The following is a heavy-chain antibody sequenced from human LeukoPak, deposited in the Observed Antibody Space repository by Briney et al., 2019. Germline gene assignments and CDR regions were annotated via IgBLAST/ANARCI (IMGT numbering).Heavy chain of an antibody. Sequence: GGSLRLSCATSGFTFNNYNMNWVRQAPGRALEWVSSITSSGTYIYYADSVKGRFTISRDNAKNSLYLQMNSLRAEDTAVYYCASLPSPLITLVRGVIITQVAPPWGQGTLVTVSS. CDR1: GFTFNNYN. V-gene: IGHV3-21*01. CDR3: ASLPSPLITLVRGVIITQVAPP. J-gene: IGHJ5*02. D-gene: IGHD3-10*01. CDR2: ITSSGTYI.